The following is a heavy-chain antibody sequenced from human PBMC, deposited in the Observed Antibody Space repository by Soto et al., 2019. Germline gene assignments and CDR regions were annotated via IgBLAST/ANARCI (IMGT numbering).Heavy chain of an antibody. CDR3: ARDPRATRGYYDGLDV. D-gene: IGHD5-12*01. CDR2: ISSDGDTR. V-gene: IGHV3-11*01. CDR1: GFTYSDYY. J-gene: IGHJ6*02. Sequence: QVKMVQSGGGLVKPGGSLRLSCSGSGFTYSDYYMSWIRQAPGKGLEWVAYISSDGDTRYYGDSVKGRFSISRDNSKKSVALEMNSLRADDTAIYYCARDPRATRGYYDGLDVWGQGTTVIVSS.